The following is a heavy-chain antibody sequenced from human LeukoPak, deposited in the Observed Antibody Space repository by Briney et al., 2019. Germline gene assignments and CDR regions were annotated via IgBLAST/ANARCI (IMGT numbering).Heavy chain of an antibody. CDR2: INTGNGNT. V-gene: IGHV1-3*04. CDR1: GYTFTNFV. CDR3: ARGISFYHWFDP. D-gene: IGHD3-16*01. J-gene: IGHJ5*02. Sequence: ASVKVSCKASGYTFTNFVIHWVRQAPRQRLEWMGWINTGNGNTKYSQKFQGRVTITRDTSASTAYMELSSLTSEDTAVYYCARGISFYHWFDPWGQGTLVTASS.